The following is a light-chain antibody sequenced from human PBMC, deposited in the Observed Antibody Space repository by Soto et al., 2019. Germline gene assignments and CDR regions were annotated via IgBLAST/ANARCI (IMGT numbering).Light chain of an antibody. CDR1: SSDIGGSKY. Sequence: QSVLTQPASVSASPGQSITISCTGTSSDIGGSKYVSWYQQYPGKAPKLMIYEVSNRPSGVSNRFSASKSDNTASLTISGLRAEDEADYYCSAHTSSGTLVFGGGTKLTVL. CDR3: SAHTSSGTLV. J-gene: IGLJ3*02. CDR2: EVS. V-gene: IGLV2-14*01.